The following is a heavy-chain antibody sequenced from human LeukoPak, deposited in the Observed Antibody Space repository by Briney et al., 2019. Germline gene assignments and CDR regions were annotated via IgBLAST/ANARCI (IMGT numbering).Heavy chain of an antibody. V-gene: IGHV3-7*01. CDR2: INHDGSVK. CDR1: GFTFSTYW. CDR3: ARDKMAAATTGSSFHH. Sequence: GGSLRLSCAASGFTFSTYWMSWVRQAPGKGLEWVASINHDGSVKYYVDSVKGRFTISRDNAKNSVYLHLSSLRVEDTAVYYCARDKMAAATTGSSFHHWGQGTLVTVSS. J-gene: IGHJ1*01. D-gene: IGHD6-13*01.